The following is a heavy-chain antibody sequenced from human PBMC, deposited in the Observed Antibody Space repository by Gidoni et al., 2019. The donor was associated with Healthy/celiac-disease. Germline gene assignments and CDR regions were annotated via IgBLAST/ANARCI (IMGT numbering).Heavy chain of an antibody. V-gene: IGHV3-23*01. D-gene: IGHD2-8*01. J-gene: IGHJ4*02. CDR1: GFTFSSYA. Sequence: EVQLLESGGGLVQPGGSLRLSCAASGFTFSSYAMSWVRQAPGKGLEWVSAISGSGGSTYYADSVKGRFTISRDNSKNTLYLQMNSLRAEDTAVYYCAKDLAAYCTNGVCYEYYFDYWGQGTLVTVSS. CDR2: ISGSGGST. CDR3: AKDLAAYCTNGVCYEYYFDY.